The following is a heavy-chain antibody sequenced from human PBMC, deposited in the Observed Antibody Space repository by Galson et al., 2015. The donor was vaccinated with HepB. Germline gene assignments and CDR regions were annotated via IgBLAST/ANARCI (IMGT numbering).Heavy chain of an antibody. CDR1: GFTFSTYA. CDR3: ARGDGTGFPGGC. V-gene: IGHV3-30-3*01. CDR2: MSSDGTKK. J-gene: IGHJ4*02. D-gene: IGHD6-19*01. Sequence: SLRLSCATSGFTFSTYAMHWVRQAPGKGLEWVAVMSSDGTKKYYGDSVRGRFTISRDDSKNTLYLQMNSLRAEDTAVYYCARGDGTGFPGGCWGRGTLVTVSS.